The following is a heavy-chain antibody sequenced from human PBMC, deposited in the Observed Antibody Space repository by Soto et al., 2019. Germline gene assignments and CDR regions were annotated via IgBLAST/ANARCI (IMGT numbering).Heavy chain of an antibody. CDR1: GGSISSAGYY. D-gene: IGHD3-10*01. J-gene: IGHJ4*02. CDR2: IYYSGTT. Sequence: PSETLSLTCSVSGGSISSAGYYWSWIRQHPGEGLEWIGYIYYSGTTFYNPSLESRVTISVDTSQNQFSLKLSSVTAADTAVYYCARAVYSGSSRYSDHWGQGTLVTVSS. CDR3: ARAVYSGSSRYSDH. V-gene: IGHV4-31*03.